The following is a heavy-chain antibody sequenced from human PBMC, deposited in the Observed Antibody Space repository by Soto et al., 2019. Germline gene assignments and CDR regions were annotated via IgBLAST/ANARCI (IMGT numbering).Heavy chain of an antibody. J-gene: IGHJ4*02. CDR2: ISSSSYI. Sequence: AGSLRLSCAASGFTFSSYSMNWVRQAPGKGLEWVSSISSSSYIYYADSVKGRFTISRDNAKNSLYLQMNSLRAEDTAVYYCARDRGRWLQSDDYWGQGTLVPVSS. D-gene: IGHD3-16*01. CDR3: ARDRGRWLQSDDY. V-gene: IGHV3-21*01. CDR1: GFTFSSYS.